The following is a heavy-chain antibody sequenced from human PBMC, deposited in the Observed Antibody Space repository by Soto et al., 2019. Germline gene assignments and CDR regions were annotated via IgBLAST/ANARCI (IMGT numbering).Heavy chain of an antibody. CDR3: AKDKERGGYDSDFDS. CDR1: GFNFGTYG. J-gene: IGHJ4*02. Sequence: PGRSLTLSCTASGFNFGTYGKGWVRQAPGQGLEWVSTITGGNSYYAASVKARFTISRDNSKNTLYLQMSSLRAEDPALYYCAKDKERGGYDSDFDSWGQGT. V-gene: IGHV3-23*01. D-gene: IGHD3-3*01. CDR2: ITGGNS.